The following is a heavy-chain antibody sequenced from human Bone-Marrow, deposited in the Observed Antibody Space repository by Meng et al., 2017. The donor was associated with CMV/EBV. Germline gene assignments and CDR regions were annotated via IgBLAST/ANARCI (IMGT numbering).Heavy chain of an antibody. V-gene: IGHV3-13*01. J-gene: IGHJ4*02. CDR1: GFTFSSYD. Sequence: GESLKISCAASGFTFSSYDMHWVRQATGKGLEWVSAIGTAGDTYYPGSVKGRFTISRENAKNSLYLQMNSLRAGDTAVYYCASVDYVWGSYRYTASTSDYWGQGTLVTVPS. D-gene: IGHD3-16*02. CDR3: ASVDYVWGSYRYTASTSDY. CDR2: IGTAGDT.